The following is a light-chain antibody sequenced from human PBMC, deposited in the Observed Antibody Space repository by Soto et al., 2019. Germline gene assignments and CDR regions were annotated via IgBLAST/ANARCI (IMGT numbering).Light chain of an antibody. Sequence: SYELTQPLSVSVALGQTARITCGGNNIGSKNVHWYQQSPRQAPVLVIYRDSNRPSGIPERFSGSNSGNTATLTISRAQAGDESDYYCQVWDSTVVFGGGTKLTVL. V-gene: IGLV3-9*01. CDR3: QVWDSTVV. CDR2: RDS. J-gene: IGLJ2*01. CDR1: NIGSKN.